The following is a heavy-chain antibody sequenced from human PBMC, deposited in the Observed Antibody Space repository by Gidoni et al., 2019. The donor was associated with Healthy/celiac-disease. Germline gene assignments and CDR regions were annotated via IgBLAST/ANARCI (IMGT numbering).Heavy chain of an antibody. CDR1: GDSVSSHRAA. V-gene: IGHV6-1*01. CDR3: AAGYSSGWHYYYYGMDV. J-gene: IGHJ6*02. D-gene: IGHD6-19*01. CDR2: TYYRSKWYN. Sequence: QVQLQQSGPGLVKPSQTLSLTCSISGDSVSSHRAAWNWIRQSPSRGLEWLGRTYYRSKWYNDYAVSVKSRITINPDTSKNQFSLQLNSVTPEDTAVYYCAAGYSSGWHYYYYGMDVWGQGTTVTVSS.